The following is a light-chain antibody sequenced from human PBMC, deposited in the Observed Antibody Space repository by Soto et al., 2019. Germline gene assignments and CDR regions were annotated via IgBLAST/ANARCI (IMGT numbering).Light chain of an antibody. J-gene: IGKJ4*01. V-gene: IGKV3D-20*02. CDR3: QQRSNWPLT. Sequence: EIVLTQSPATLSLSPGERATLSCGASQSVSTNYVAWYQKKPGLAPRLLIYDASTRATAISDRFTGSGSGTDFTLTISRVEPEDFAVYYCQQRSNWPLTFGGGTRVEIK. CDR1: QSVSTNY. CDR2: DAS.